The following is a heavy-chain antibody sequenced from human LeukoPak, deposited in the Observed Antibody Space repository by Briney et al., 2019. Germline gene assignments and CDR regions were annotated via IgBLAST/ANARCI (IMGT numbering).Heavy chain of an antibody. Sequence: PGGSLRLSCVGSRLTFSGFEMNWVRQAPGKGPEWVSYIKDDGSLKTYADSVKGRFTISRDNAKNSLYLQMNSLRVEDTAIYYCARRFRDWGQGTLVTVSS. CDR2: IKDDGSLK. CDR1: RLTFSGFE. J-gene: IGHJ4*02. CDR3: ARRFRD. D-gene: IGHD5-24*01. V-gene: IGHV3-48*03.